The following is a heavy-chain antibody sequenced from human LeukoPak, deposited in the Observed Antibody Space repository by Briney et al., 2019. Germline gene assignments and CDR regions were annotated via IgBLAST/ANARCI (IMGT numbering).Heavy chain of an antibody. CDR1: GYTFTSYY. Sequence: EASVKVSCKASGYTFTSYYMHWVRQAPGQGLEWMGIINPSGGSTSYAQKFQGRVTMTRDTSTSTVYMELSSLRSEDTAAYYCARVRSRVRGAFDIWGQGTMVTVSS. CDR2: INPSGGST. V-gene: IGHV1-46*01. CDR3: ARVRSRVRGAFDI. J-gene: IGHJ3*02. D-gene: IGHD3-10*01.